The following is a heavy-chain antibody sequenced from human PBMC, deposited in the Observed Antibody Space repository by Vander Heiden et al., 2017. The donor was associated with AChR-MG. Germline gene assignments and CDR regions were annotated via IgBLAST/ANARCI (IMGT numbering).Heavy chain of an antibody. J-gene: IGHJ4*02. CDR2: ISYDVSNK. Sequence: QVQLVESGGGVVQPGRSTRLSCAASGFTFSSYGRHWVRRAPGKGLEWLAVISYDVSNKHYADSVKGRFTISRDNSKNTLYLQMNSLRAEDTAVYYCAKDRLGSYYGSGSYGPTDYWGQGTLVTVSS. V-gene: IGHV3-30*18. D-gene: IGHD3-10*01. CDR3: AKDRLGSYYGSGSYGPTDY. CDR1: GFTFSSYG.